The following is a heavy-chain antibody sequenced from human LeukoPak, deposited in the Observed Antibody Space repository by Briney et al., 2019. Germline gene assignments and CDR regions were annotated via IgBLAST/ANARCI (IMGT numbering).Heavy chain of an antibody. CDR2: IYYIGST. CDR3: ARGMYYFDY. V-gene: IGHV4-59*01. J-gene: IGHJ4*02. CDR1: GGSISSYY. Sequence: PSETLSLTCTVSGGSISSYYWSWVRQPPGKGLEWIGYIYYIGSTNYNPSLKSRVTISVDTSKNQYSLKLSSVTAADTAVYYCARGMYYFDYWGQGTLVTVST.